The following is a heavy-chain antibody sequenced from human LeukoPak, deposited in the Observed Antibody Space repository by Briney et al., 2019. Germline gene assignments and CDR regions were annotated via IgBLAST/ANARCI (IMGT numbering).Heavy chain of an antibody. J-gene: IGHJ4*02. CDR2: IYYTGST. CDR3: ARDGVSPAFGY. V-gene: IGHV4-39*07. D-gene: IGHD2-8*01. Sequence: SETLSLTCAVSGASISGSGYYLGWIRQPPGKGLEWIGNIYYTGSTYYNASLQSRVTISIDMSKNQFSLKLNSVTAADTAVYYCARDGVSPAFGYWGRGTLVTVSS. CDR1: GASISGSGYY.